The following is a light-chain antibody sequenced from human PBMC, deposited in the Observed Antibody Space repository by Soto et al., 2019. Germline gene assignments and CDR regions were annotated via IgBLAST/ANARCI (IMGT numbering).Light chain of an antibody. CDR2: DVS. Sequence: QSALTQPASVSGSPGQSITISCTGTSSDVGSYDYVSWYQQHPGKAPKLMIYDVSNRPSGVSNRFSGSKSGNSASLTISGLQAEDEADYYCNSYTRSNPVVFGGGTKLTVL. V-gene: IGLV2-14*01. CDR1: SSDVGSYDY. CDR3: NSYTRSNPVV. J-gene: IGLJ2*01.